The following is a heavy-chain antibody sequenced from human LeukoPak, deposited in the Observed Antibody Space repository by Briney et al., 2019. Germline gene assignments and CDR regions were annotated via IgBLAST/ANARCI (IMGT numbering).Heavy chain of an antibody. Sequence: ESGPTLGKPTQTLTLPCTFSGFSFTTRGSCLAWTLHPPGKPLGWLARFDWDDDKYYSTSLKTRLTISKDTSKNQVVLTMTNMDPVDTATYYCARTPRIITNYWYFDLWGRGTLVTVSS. J-gene: IGHJ2*01. CDR2: FDWDDDK. CDR3: ARTPRIITNYWYFDL. D-gene: IGHD3-10*01. CDR1: GFSFTTRGSC. V-gene: IGHV2-70*11.